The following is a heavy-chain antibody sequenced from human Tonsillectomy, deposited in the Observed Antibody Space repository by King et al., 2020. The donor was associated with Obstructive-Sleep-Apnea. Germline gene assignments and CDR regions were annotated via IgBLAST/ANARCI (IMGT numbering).Heavy chain of an antibody. CDR3: SRYCSGGSCYGYNWFDP. CDR2: ISAYNGNT. CDR1: GYTFTSYG. J-gene: IGHJ5*02. D-gene: IGHD2-15*01. Sequence: QLVQSGAEVKKPGASVKVSCKASGYTFTSYGISWGRQAPGQGLEWMGWISAYNGNTNYAQKLQGRVTMTTDTSTSTAYMELRSLRSDDTAVYYCSRYCSGGSCYGYNWFDPWGQGTLVTVSS. V-gene: IGHV1-18*01.